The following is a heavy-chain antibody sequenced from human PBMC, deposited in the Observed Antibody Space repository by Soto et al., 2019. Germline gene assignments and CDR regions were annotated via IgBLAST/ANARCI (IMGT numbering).Heavy chain of an antibody. D-gene: IGHD6-13*01. J-gene: IGHJ6*02. CDR1: GYTITSYG. Sequence: ALMKVSCKASGYTITSYGISWVRQAPGQGLEWMGWISAYNGNTNYAQKFQGRVTMTEDTSTDTAYMELSSLRSEDTAVYYCATSGAAAGTGDYYYYGMDVWGQGTTVTVSS. CDR2: ISAYNGNT. V-gene: IGHV1-18*01. CDR3: ATSGAAAGTGDYYYYGMDV.